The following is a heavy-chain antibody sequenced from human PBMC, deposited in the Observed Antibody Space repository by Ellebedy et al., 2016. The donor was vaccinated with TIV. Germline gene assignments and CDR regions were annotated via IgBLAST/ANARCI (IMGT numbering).Heavy chain of an antibody. D-gene: IGHD6-19*01. J-gene: IGHJ1*01. CDR2: ISDDGSRH. V-gene: IGHV3-30*18. CDR1: GFIFSSYA. CDR3: AKGPVPLWEWRFQY. Sequence: GESLKISCAASGFIFSSYAMHWVRQTPGKGLEWVAVISDDGSRHFLADSVKGRFTISRDNSRNTLYLQMDSLRADDSAIYYCAKGPVPLWEWRFQYWGQGTLVTVSS.